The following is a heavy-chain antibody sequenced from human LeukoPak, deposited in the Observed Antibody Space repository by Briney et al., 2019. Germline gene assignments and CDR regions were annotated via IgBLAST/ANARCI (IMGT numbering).Heavy chain of an antibody. CDR2: ISSSGSTI. CDR1: GVNFESYE. J-gene: IGHJ6*03. V-gene: IGHV3-48*03. CDR3: AQLDYGDYVGYMDV. Sequence: QAGGSLRLSSAVTGVNFESYEMNWVRQAPGKGLEWVSYISSSGSTIYYADSVKGRFTISRDNAKNSLYLQMNSLRAEDTAVYYCAQLDYGDYVGYMDVWGKGTTVTVSS. D-gene: IGHD4-17*01.